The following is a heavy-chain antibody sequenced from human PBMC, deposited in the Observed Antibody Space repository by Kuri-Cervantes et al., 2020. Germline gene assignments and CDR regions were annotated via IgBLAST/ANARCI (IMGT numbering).Heavy chain of an antibody. V-gene: IGHV3-23*01. CDR3: VVIAVADKTDY. Sequence: GESLKISCAASGCAFGTYAMNWVRQAPEKGLEWVSGISASGSSTYYADSVEDRFTISRDNSENTLYLQMSGLRAEDTAVYYCVVIAVADKTDYWGQGTLVTVSS. J-gene: IGHJ4*02. D-gene: IGHD6-19*01. CDR2: ISASGSST. CDR1: GCAFGTYA.